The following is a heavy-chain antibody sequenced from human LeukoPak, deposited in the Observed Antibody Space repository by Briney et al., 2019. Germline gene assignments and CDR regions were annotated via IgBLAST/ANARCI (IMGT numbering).Heavy chain of an antibody. CDR1: GGSISSSSYY. J-gene: IGHJ5*02. V-gene: IGHV4-39*01. CDR3: ARHFYGDYDPYNWFDP. CDR2: IYYSGST. D-gene: IGHD4-17*01. Sequence: SETLSLTCTVSGGSISSSSYYWGWFRHPPGKGLEWIGRIYYSGSTYYNPSLKSRVTISVDTSKNQFSLKLSSVTAADTAVYYCARHFYGDYDPYNWFDPWGQGTLVTVSS.